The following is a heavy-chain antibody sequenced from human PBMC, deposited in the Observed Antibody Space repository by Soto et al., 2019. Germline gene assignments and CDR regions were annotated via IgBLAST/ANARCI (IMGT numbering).Heavy chain of an antibody. J-gene: IGHJ4*02. CDR3: ARLEELRYYFDY. V-gene: IGHV4-59*08. Sequence: PSETLSLTCTFSGGSISSYYWSWIRQPPGKGLEWIGYIYYSGSTNYNPSLKSRVTISVDTSKSQFSLKLNSVTAADTAVYYCARLEELRYYFDYWGQGTLVTVSS. CDR2: IYYSGST. CDR1: GGSISSYY. D-gene: IGHD1-1*01.